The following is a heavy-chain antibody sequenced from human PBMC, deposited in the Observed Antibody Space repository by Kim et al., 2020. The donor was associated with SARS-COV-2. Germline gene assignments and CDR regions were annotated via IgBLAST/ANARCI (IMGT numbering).Heavy chain of an antibody. CDR3: ARDLPYGSGSFSLYVQDTRTYYYYYYGMDV. CDR2: ISSSSSYT. D-gene: IGHD3-10*01. J-gene: IGHJ6*02. Sequence: GGSLRLSCAASGFTFSDYYMSWIRQAPGKGLEWVSYISSSSSYTNYADSVKGRFTISRDNAKNSLYLQMNSLRAEDTAVYYCARDLPYGSGSFSLYVQDTRTYYYYYYGMDVWGQVTTVTVSS. CDR1: GFTFSDYY. V-gene: IGHV3-11*05.